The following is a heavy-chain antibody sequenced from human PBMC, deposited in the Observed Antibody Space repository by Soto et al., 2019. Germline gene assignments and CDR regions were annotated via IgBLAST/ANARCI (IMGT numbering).Heavy chain of an antibody. Sequence: PGGSLRLSCAASGFTFSSYWMSWVRQAPGKGLEWVANIKQDGSEKYYVDSVKGRFTISRDNAKNSLYLQMNSLRAEDTAVYYCARVDGYGSGSYYRRGDYYYYYYMDVWGKGTTVTVSS. CDR3: ARVDGYGSGSYYRRGDYYYYYYMDV. J-gene: IGHJ6*03. CDR2: IKQDGSEK. D-gene: IGHD3-10*01. CDR1: GFTFSSYW. V-gene: IGHV3-7*01.